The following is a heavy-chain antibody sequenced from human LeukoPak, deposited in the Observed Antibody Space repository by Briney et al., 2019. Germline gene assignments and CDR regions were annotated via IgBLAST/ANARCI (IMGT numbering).Heavy chain of an antibody. CDR1: GFTFYMYA. CDR2: MCGTAGCT. V-gene: IGHV3-23*01. J-gene: IGHJ5*01. D-gene: IGHD3-22*01. CDR3: AKDRPYFHENSGHYYRRDGDS. Sequence: GGSLTLSCQASGFTFYMYAMSWVRQAPGKGLEWVASMCGTAGCTFYPDSVKGRFTISSDNSKNVLYLRMNSLTAEDTAIYYCAKDRPYFHENSGHYYRRDGDSWGQGTLVTVSS.